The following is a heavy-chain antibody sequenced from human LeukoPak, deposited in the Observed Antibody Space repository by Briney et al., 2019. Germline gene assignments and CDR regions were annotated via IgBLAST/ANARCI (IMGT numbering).Heavy chain of an antibody. V-gene: IGHV4-59*01. CDR2: IYYSGST. D-gene: IGHD3-22*01. CDR3: ARALFDYYDSSGYPLNWFDP. Sequence: PSETLSLTCAVYGGSFSGYYWSWIRQPPGKGLEWIGYIYYSGSTNYNPSLKSRVTISVDTSKNQLSLKLSSVTAADTAVYYCARALFDYYDSSGYPLNWFDPWGQGTLVTVSS. CDR1: GGSFSGYY. J-gene: IGHJ5*02.